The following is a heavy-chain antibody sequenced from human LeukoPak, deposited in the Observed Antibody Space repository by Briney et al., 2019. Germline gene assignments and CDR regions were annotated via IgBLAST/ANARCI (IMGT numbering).Heavy chain of an antibody. CDR1: DDSTSNYY. D-gene: IGHD1-1*01. Sequence: PSETLSLTPIVSDDSTSNYYWSWMRQPAGKGLEWIGRLDPSGTTNYSPSLKSRVTMSADTSKNQFSLRLNSVTAADTAVYYCARDSAAATDSDHHYYLDNWGQGILVTVSS. CDR3: ARDSAAATDSDHHYYLDN. V-gene: IGHV4-4*07. CDR2: LDPSGTT. J-gene: IGHJ4*02.